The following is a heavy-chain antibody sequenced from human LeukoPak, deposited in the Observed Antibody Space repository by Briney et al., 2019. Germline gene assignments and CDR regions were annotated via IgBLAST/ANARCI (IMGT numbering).Heavy chain of an antibody. CDR2: IKQDGSEK. J-gene: IGHJ4*02. CDR1: GFTFSRYW. Sequence: GGSLRLSCAASGFTFSRYWMSWVRQAPGKGLEWGANIKQDGSEKYYVDSVKGRFTISRDNAKNSLYLQMNSLRAEDTALYYCARFRGNYFDYWGQGTLVTVSS. CDR3: ARFRGNYFDY. V-gene: IGHV3-7*04. D-gene: IGHD1-26*01.